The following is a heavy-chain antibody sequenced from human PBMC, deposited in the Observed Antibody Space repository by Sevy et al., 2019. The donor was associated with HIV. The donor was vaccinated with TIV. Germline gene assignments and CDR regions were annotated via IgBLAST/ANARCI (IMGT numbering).Heavy chain of an antibody. D-gene: IGHD2-2*03. CDR2: IYHSGRT. CDR3: ARGGGGYCSSTSCHVDY. Sequence: SETLSLTCAVSGGSISSSNWWNWVRQPPGKGLEWIGEIYHSGRTNRNPSLKSRVTISLDKSKNQFSLKLSSVTAADTAVYYCARGGGGYCSSTSCHVDYWGQGTLVTVSS. J-gene: IGHJ4*02. V-gene: IGHV4-4*02. CDR1: GGSISSSNW.